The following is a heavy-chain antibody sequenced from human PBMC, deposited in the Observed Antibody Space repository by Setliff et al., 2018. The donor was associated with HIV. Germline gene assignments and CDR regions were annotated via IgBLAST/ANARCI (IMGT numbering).Heavy chain of an antibody. D-gene: IGHD4-4*01. J-gene: IGHJ3*02. V-gene: IGHV3-48*01. CDR3: VRDLTTIVTRKVFDI. CDR1: GFRFRSYW. CDR2: ITGSGDTI. Sequence: GGSLRLSCVASGFRFRSYWMSWVRQAPGKGLEWVSYITGSGDTIYYADSVKGRFTISRDNSKNTLYVQMNSLRADDTAIYYCVRDLTTIVTRKVFDIWGQGTMVTVSS.